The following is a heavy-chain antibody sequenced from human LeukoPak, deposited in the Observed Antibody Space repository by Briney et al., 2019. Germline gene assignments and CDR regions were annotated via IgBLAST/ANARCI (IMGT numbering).Heavy chain of an antibody. CDR3: AKVAYYDSSGPWGDAFDI. J-gene: IGHJ3*02. D-gene: IGHD3-22*01. Sequence: GGSLRLSCAASGFTFSSYAMSWVRQAPGKGLEWVSAISGSGGSTYYADSVKGRFTISRDNSKNTLYLQMNSLRAEDTAVYYCAKVAYYDSSGPWGDAFDIWGQGTMVTVSS. V-gene: IGHV3-23*01. CDR1: GFTFSSYA. CDR2: ISGSGGST.